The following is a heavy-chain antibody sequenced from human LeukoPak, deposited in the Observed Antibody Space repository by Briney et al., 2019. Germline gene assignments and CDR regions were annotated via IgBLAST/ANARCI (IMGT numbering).Heavy chain of an antibody. Sequence: GESLKISCKGSGYGFNIYWIGWVRQMPGKGLEWVGIIYPADSDTRYSPSFQGQVTISADKSISTAYLQWSSLKASDTAMYYCARRDGRAFDIWGQGTTVTVSS. CDR2: IYPADSDT. J-gene: IGHJ3*02. D-gene: IGHD2-21*02. V-gene: IGHV5-51*01. CDR3: ARRDGRAFDI. CDR1: GYGFNIYW.